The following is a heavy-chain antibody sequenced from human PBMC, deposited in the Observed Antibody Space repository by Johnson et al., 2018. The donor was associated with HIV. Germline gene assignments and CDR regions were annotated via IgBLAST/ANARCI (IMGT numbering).Heavy chain of an antibody. CDR2: ISGGGSAI. J-gene: IGHJ3*02. CDR1: GFTFSDYY. CDR3: ARDRVGATAFDI. Sequence: QVLLVESGGGLVQPGGSLRLSCAVSGFTFSDYYMSWIRQAPGKGLEWISYISGGGSAIYYADSVKGRFTISRDNAKNSLYLQMNSLRAEDTAVYYCARDRVGATAFDIWGQGTLVTVSS. D-gene: IGHD1-26*01. V-gene: IGHV3-11*04.